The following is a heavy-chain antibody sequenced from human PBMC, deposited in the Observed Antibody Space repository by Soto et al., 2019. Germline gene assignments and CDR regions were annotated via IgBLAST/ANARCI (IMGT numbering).Heavy chain of an antibody. CDR3: ARVRDSYYYYAMDV. Sequence: GGSLRLSCAASGFTFSNHDMHWVRQATGKGLEWVSGIATAGDTYYAGSVKGRFTISREYAKNSLYLQMNSLRAEDTAVYYCARVRDSYYYYAMDVWGQGTTVTVSS. V-gene: IGHV3-13*04. CDR2: IATAGDT. J-gene: IGHJ6*02. CDR1: GFTFSNHD.